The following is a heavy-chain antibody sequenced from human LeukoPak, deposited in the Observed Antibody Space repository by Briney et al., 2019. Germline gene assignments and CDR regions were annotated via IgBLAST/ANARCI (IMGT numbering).Heavy chain of an antibody. CDR3: ARGGRSGAQYFDL. D-gene: IGHD3-3*01. CDR1: GFTFSSYW. V-gene: IGHV3-7*01. J-gene: IGHJ2*01. CDR2: IKQDGSEK. Sequence: GGSLRLSCAASGFTFSSYWMSWVRQAPGKGLEWVANIKQDGSEKYYVDSVKGRFTISRDNAKKSLYLQMNSLRAEDTAVYYCARGGRSGAQYFDLWGRGTLVTVSS.